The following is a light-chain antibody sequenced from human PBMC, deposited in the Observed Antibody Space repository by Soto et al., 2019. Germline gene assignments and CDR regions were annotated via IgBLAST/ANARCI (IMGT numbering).Light chain of an antibody. CDR2: GAS. J-gene: IGKJ4*01. Sequence: EIVLTLSPGTLSLSPGERATLSCRASQSVSSSYLAWYQQKPGQAPRLLIYGASSRATGIPDRFSGSGSGTDFTLTISRLEPEDFAVYYCQQYGSSPLTCGGGTK. CDR3: QQYGSSPLT. V-gene: IGKV3-20*01. CDR1: QSVSSSY.